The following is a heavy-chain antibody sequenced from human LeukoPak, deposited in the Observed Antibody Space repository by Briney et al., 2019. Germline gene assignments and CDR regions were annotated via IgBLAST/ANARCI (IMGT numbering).Heavy chain of an antibody. CDR1: GGSISSGSYY. CDR2: IYTSGST. D-gene: IGHD1-26*01. Sequence: SETLSLTCTVSGGSISSGSYYWSWIRQPAGKGLEWIGRIYTSGSTNYNPSLKSRVTISVDTSKNQFSLKLSSVTAADTAVYYCARVGRVGATNYYYYYYMDVWGKGTTVTVSS. J-gene: IGHJ6*03. V-gene: IGHV4-61*02. CDR3: ARVGRVGATNYYYYYYMDV.